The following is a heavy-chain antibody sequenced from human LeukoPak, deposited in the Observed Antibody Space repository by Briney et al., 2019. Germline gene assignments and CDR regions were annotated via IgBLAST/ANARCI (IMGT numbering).Heavy chain of an antibody. CDR3: AKHGENYYGSGSYAY. J-gene: IGHJ4*02. CDR2: INSDGSSA. D-gene: IGHD3-10*01. CDR1: GFSFSSYW. V-gene: IGHV3-74*01. Sequence: PGGSLRLSCAASGFSFSSYWMHWVCQAPGKGLVWVSGINSDGSSATYADSVKGRFTIARDNSKNTLYLEMNSLRAEDTAVYYCAKHGENYYGSGSYAYWGQGTLVTVSS.